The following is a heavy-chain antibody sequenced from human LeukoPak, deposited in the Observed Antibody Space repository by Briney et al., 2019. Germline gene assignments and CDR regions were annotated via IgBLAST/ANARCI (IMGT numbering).Heavy chain of an antibody. J-gene: IGHJ4*02. CDR1: GFTFSSYP. V-gene: IGHV3-23*01. Sequence: GGSLRLSCSASGFTFSSYPMSWVRQAPGKGLEGVSAISGSGGSTYYADSVKGRFPISRDNSKNTLYLEMNSLRAEDTAVYYCAKGHSRVSEDRFDYWGQGTLVTVSS. CDR2: ISGSGGST. D-gene: IGHD6-6*01. CDR3: AKGHSRVSEDRFDY.